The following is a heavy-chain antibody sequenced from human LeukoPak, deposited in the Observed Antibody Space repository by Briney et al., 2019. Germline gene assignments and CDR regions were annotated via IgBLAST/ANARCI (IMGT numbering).Heavy chain of an antibody. D-gene: IGHD3-10*01. J-gene: IGHJ4*02. CDR3: AKSLSLTVRGVPLADS. Sequence: PGGSLRLSCAASGFTFSSYAMSWVRQAPGKGLEWVAVISYDGNNKYYADSVKGRFTISRDNSKDTLDLQMNSLRAEDTAVYYCAKSLSLTVRGVPLADSWGQGTLVTVSS. CDR1: GFTFSSYA. V-gene: IGHV3-30*18. CDR2: ISYDGNNK.